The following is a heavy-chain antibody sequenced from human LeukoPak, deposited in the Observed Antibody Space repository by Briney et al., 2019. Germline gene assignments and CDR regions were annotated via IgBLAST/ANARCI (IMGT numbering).Heavy chain of an antibody. CDR1: GFTFSSYS. CDR3: LRGDRRDY. Sequence: PGGSLRLSCAASGFTFSSYSMTWVRQAPGKGLEWVSSITSSNTYIYYADSVKGRFIISRDNAKDSLYLQMNSLRVEDTAVYYCLRGDRRDYWGQGTLVTVSS. V-gene: IGHV3-21*06. CDR2: ITSSNTYI. J-gene: IGHJ4*02.